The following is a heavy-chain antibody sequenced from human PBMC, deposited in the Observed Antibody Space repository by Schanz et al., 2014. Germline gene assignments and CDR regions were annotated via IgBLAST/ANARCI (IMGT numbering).Heavy chain of an antibody. V-gene: IGHV3-33*01. CDR2: IWNNGVTK. CDR1: GFSLNTYG. Sequence: QAQLMESGGGVVQPGTSLILSCSVSGFSLNTYGIHWFRQPAGKGLEWVAVIWNNGVTKYYADSVRGRFAISRDRFLNTLYLRMSSLRAEDTAVYYCARPRFDYGEVDYWGQGTLVTVSS. J-gene: IGHJ4*02. D-gene: IGHD4-17*01. CDR3: ARPRFDYGEVDY.